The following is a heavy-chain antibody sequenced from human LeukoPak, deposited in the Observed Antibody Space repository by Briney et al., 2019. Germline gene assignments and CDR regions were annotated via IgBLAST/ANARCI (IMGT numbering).Heavy chain of an antibody. CDR1: GYTFTIYG. D-gene: IGHD4-23*01. CDR3: ARIVRFYGGNLDY. Sequence: ASVKVSFKSSGYTFTIYGISWLRQAPGQGLEWKGLISAYNGNTNYAQKLQGRVTMTTDTSTSTAYMELRSLRSDDTAVYYCARIVRFYGGNLDYWGQGTLVTVSS. J-gene: IGHJ4*02. V-gene: IGHV1-18*01. CDR2: ISAYNGNT.